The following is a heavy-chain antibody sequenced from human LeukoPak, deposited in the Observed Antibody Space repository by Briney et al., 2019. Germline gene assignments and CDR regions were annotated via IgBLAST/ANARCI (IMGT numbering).Heavy chain of an antibody. D-gene: IGHD3-10*01. CDR3: AKDSFHGSGRPYYYYMDV. V-gene: IGHV3-30*02. J-gene: IGHJ6*03. CDR2: IRYDGSNK. CDR1: GFTFSSNG. Sequence: GGSLRLSCAASGFTFSSNGMHWVRQAPGKGLEWVAFIRYDGSNKYYADSVKGRFTISRDNSKNTLYLQMNSLRAEDTAVYYCAKDSFHGSGRPYYYYMDVWGKGTTVTISS.